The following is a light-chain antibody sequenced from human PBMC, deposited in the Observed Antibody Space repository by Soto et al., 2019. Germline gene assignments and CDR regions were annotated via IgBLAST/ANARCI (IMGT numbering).Light chain of an antibody. CDR2: WAS. J-gene: IGKJ2*01. V-gene: IGKV4-1*01. CDR3: QQYYSTPPYT. CDR1: QSVLYSSNNKNY. Sequence: DIVMTQSPDSLAVSLGERATINCKSSQSVLYSSNNKNYLAWYQQKPGQPPKLLIYWASTRESGVPDRFSGSGSATTYSLPIISLQDEDVAVYYCQQYYSTPPYTFGQGTKLEIK.